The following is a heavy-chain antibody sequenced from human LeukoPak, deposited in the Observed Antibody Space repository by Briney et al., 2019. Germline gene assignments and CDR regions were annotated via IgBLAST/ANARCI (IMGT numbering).Heavy chain of an antibody. D-gene: IGHD2-2*02. CDR1: GFIFSSYG. CDR2: MRYDGSNK. Sequence: PGGSLRLSCAASGFIFSSYGMHWVRQAAGKGLDWVAFMRYDGSNKYYADSVKGRFTISRDNSKNTLYLQMNSLRAEDTAVYYCAKDQRGVCSSTSCHKSGAFDIWGQGTMVTVSS. CDR3: AKDQRGVCSSTSCHKSGAFDI. V-gene: IGHV3-30*02. J-gene: IGHJ3*02.